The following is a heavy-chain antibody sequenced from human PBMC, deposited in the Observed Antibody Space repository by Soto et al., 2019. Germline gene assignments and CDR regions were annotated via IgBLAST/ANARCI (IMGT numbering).Heavy chain of an antibody. CDR3: AKHLYGSGSYLPYYYYYGMDV. D-gene: IGHD3-10*01. CDR1: GYTFSSYG. J-gene: IGHJ6*02. V-gene: IGHV1-18*01. CDR2: ISAYNGNT. Sequence: VSVKLYCKASGYTFSSYGISWVRQAPRQGLEWMGWISAYNGNTNYAQKLQGRVTMTTDTSTSTAYMELRSLRAEDTAVYYCAKHLYGSGSYLPYYYYYGMDVWGQGTTVTVSS.